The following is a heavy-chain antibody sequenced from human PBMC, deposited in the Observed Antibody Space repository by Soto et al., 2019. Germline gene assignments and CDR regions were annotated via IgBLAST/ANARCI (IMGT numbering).Heavy chain of an antibody. J-gene: IGHJ4*02. CDR1: GFTFSDYY. CDR2: ISSSGTTI. V-gene: IGHV3-11*01. Sequence: QVQLVASGGGLVKPGGSLRLSCAASGFTFSDYYMSWIRQAPGKGLKWVSYISSSGTTIYYADSVKGRFTISRDNAKNLLYLQMNSLRAEDMAVYYCARGRRDSVWYYDYWGQGTLVTVSS. D-gene: IGHD6-19*01. CDR3: ARGRRDSVWYYDY.